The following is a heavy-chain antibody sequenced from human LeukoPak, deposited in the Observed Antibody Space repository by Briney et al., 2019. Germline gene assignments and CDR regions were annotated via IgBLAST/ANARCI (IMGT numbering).Heavy chain of an antibody. D-gene: IGHD4-17*01. V-gene: IGHV3-30*02. Sequence: PGGSLRLSCAASGFTFSIYGMHWVRQAPGKGLEWVAFIRYDGGNKYYADSVKGRFTISRDNSKNMLYLQMNSLRAEDTAMYYCAKDTRATVTTGNWFDPWGQGTLVTVSS. CDR2: IRYDGGNK. CDR1: GFTFSIYG. CDR3: AKDTRATVTTGNWFDP. J-gene: IGHJ5*02.